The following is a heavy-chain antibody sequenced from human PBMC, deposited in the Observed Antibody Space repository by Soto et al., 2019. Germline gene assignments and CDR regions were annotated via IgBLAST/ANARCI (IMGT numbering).Heavy chain of an antibody. D-gene: IGHD6-13*01. Sequence: GASVKVSCKASGYTFTSYGISWVRQAPGQGLEWMGWISAYNGNTNYAQKLQGRVTMTTDTSTSTAYMELRSLRSDDTAVYYCARDRRPSSSHCTAGCVWFDPWGQGTLVTVSS. CDR3: ARDRRPSSSHCTAGCVWFDP. J-gene: IGHJ5*02. V-gene: IGHV1-18*01. CDR2: ISAYNGNT. CDR1: GYTFTSYG.